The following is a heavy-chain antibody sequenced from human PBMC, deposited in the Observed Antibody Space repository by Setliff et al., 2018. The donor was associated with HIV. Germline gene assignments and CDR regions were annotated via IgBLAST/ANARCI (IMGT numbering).Heavy chain of an antibody. Sequence: SETLSLTCTVSGDSINSGGYHWTWIRQHPGKGLEWIGYISYIGYTYYNPALKSRLTISLYTSKNQFSLKLSSVTAADTAVYYCARGLPLRDGFNHRALDIWGHGTRVTVSS. CDR1: GDSINSGGYH. CDR2: ISYIGYT. J-gene: IGHJ3*02. CDR3: ARGLPLRDGFNHRALDI. D-gene: IGHD2-15*01. V-gene: IGHV4-31*03.